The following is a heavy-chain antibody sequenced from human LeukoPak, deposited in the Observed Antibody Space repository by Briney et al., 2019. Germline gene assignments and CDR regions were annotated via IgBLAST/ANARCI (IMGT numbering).Heavy chain of an antibody. J-gene: IGHJ4*02. CDR2: ISAYNGNT. CDR3: ARSYCSGGSCYSGDDY. CDR1: GYTFTSYG. D-gene: IGHD2-15*01. Sequence: ASVKVSCKASGYTFTSYGISWVRQAPGQGLEWMGWISAYNGNTNYAQKLQGRVTMTTDTSTSTAYMELRSLRSDDTAVYYCARSYCSGGSCYSGDDYWGQGTLVTVSS. V-gene: IGHV1-18*01.